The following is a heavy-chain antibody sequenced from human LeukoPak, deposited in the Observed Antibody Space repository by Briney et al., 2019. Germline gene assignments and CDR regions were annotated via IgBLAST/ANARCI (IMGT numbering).Heavy chain of an antibody. V-gene: IGHV1-69*04. Sequence: ASVKVSCKASGGTFSSYAISWVRQAPGQGLEWMGRIIPILGIANYAQKFQGRVTITADKSTSTAYMELSSLRSEDTAVYYCARDSGYSYGLLPPDYWGQGTLVTVSS. CDR2: IIPILGIA. J-gene: IGHJ4*02. CDR3: ARDSGYSYGLLPPDY. CDR1: GGTFSSYA. D-gene: IGHD5-18*01.